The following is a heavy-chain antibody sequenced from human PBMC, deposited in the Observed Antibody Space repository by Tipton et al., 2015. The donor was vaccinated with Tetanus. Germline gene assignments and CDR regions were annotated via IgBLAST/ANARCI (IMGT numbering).Heavy chain of an antibody. CDR1: GFSFSDYG. Sequence: GSLRLSCAASGFSFSDYGMNWVRQAPGKGLEWVSYINSSSRTIYYADSVQGRFTISRDNAKNSLFLQMSSLRDEDTAVYFCVTSPREAGDYWGQGTRVTVSS. CDR3: VTSPREAGDY. V-gene: IGHV3-48*02. J-gene: IGHJ4*02. CDR2: INSSSRTI.